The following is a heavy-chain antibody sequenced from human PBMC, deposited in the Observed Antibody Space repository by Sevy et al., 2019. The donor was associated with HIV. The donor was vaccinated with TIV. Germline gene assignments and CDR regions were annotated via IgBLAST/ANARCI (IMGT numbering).Heavy chain of an antibody. J-gene: IGHJ6*02. V-gene: IGHV3-7*03. Sequence: GRSLRLSCAASGFTFSSYWMSWVRQAPGKGLEWVANIKRDGSEKYYVDSVKGRFTISRDNAKSSLYLQMNGLRAEDTAVYYCARDCSSASCLWGMDVWGQGTTVTVSS. CDR2: IKRDGSEK. CDR3: ARDCSSASCLWGMDV. D-gene: IGHD2-2*01. CDR1: GFTFSSYW.